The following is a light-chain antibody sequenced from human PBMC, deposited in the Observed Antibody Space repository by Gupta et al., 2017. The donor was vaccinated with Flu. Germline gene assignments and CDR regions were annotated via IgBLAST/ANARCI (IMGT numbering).Light chain of an antibody. J-gene: IGLJ3*02. CDR1: SGSVSSNYF. CDR2: NTN. V-gene: IGLV8-61*01. CDR3: VLYMGSDIWV. Sequence: QTVVTRGPSLSVSPGGTVTLTCGLSSGSVSSNYFPSWYQQTPGQAPRTLIYNTNTRTSGVPDRFSGSILGNKAALTITGAQADDESDYYCVLYMGSDIWVFGGGTKLTVL.